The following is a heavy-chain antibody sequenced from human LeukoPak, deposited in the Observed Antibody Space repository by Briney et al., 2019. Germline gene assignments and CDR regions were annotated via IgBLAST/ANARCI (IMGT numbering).Heavy chain of an antibody. CDR3: ARSTDYYDSSGYPYFDY. J-gene: IGHJ4*02. V-gene: IGHV3-48*04. Sequence: GGSLRLSCAASGFTFSGYDMSWVRQAPGKGLEWVSYTSSSSSTIYYADSVKSRFTISRDNAKNSLYLQMNSLRAEDTAVYYCARSTDYYDSSGYPYFDYWGQGTLVTASS. CDR1: GFTFSGYD. D-gene: IGHD3-22*01. CDR2: TSSSSSTI.